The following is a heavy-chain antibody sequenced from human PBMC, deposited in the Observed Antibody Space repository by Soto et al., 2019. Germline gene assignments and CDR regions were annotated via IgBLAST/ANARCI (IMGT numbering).Heavy chain of an antibody. CDR3: ARARRESLRWVLTAILPYYYYGMDV. CDR1: GGTFSSYA. Sequence: SVKVSCKASGGTFSSYAISWVRQAPGQGLEWMGGIIPIFGTANYAQKFQGRVTITADESTSTAYMELSSLRSEDTAVYYCARARRESLRWVLTAILPYYYYGMDVWG. V-gene: IGHV1-69*13. D-gene: IGHD2-21*02. J-gene: IGHJ6*02. CDR2: IIPIFGTA.